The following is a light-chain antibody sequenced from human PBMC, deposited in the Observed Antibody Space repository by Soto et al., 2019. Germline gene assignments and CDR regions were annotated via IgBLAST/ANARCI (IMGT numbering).Light chain of an antibody. J-gene: IGLJ1*01. CDR3: QSYDSSPSGYV. CDR1: SSNIGAGYD. Sequence: QLVLTQPPSVSGAPGQRVTISCTGSSSNIGAGYDVHWYQQLPGTAPKLLIYINKNRPSGVPDRFSGSKSGTSASLAITGLQAEDEADYYCQSYDSSPSGYVFGTGTKVTVL. V-gene: IGLV1-40*01. CDR2: INK.